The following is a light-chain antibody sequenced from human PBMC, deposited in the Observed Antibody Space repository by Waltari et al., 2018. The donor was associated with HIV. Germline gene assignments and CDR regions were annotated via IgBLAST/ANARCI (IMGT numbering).Light chain of an antibody. CDR2: DAS. CDR3: QQRNNLWP. Sequence: EIVLSQSPASVSLSAGDSATLSCRASQRISSYLAWYQQKPGKAPRLLIYDASNMATGIPARFSGSGSGTDFTFTISSLEPEDFAVYYGQQRNNLWPFGQGNQGEI. J-gene: IGKJ1*01. V-gene: IGKV3-11*01. CDR1: QRISSY.